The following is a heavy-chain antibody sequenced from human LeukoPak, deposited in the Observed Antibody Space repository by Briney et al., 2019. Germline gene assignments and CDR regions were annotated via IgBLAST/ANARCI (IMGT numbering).Heavy chain of an antibody. CDR2: ISGSGGST. CDR1: GFTFDDYA. D-gene: IGHD3-3*01. CDR3: AKSAKLRFLGAFDP. J-gene: IGHJ5*02. Sequence: GGSLRLSCAASGFTFDDYAMHWVRQAPGKGLEWVSAISGSGGSTYYADSVKGRFTISRDNSKSTLYLQMNSLRAEDTAVYYCAKSAKLRFLGAFDPWGQGTLVTVSS. V-gene: IGHV3-23*01.